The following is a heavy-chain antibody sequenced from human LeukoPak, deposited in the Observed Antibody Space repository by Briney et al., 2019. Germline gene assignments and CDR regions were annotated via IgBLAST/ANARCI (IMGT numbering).Heavy chain of an antibody. J-gene: IGHJ6*03. V-gene: IGHV4-34*01. CDR3: ARGGLRGGYSYGYDYYYYMDV. CDR2: INHSGST. CDR1: GGSFSGYY. D-gene: IGHD5-18*01. Sequence: KPSETLSLTCAVYGGSFSGYYWSSIRQPPGKGLEWIGEINHSGSTNYNPSLKSRVTISVDTSKNQFSLKLSSVTAADTAVYYCARGGLRGGYSYGYDYYYYMDVWGKGTTVTVSS.